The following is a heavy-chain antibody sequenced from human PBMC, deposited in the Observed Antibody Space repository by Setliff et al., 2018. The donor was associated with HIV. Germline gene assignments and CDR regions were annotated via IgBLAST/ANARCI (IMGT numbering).Heavy chain of an antibody. V-gene: IGHV1-8*02. Sequence: ASVKVSCKASGYTFTSYDINWVRQATGQGLEWMGWMNPNSGNTGYAQKFQGRVTMTRNTSINTAYMELSSLRSQDTAVYYCARGKNIVVVPAAPNWFDPWGHGTLVTVSS. CDR2: MNPNSGNT. CDR3: ARGKNIVVVPAAPNWFDP. D-gene: IGHD2-2*01. CDR1: GYTFTSYD. J-gene: IGHJ5*02.